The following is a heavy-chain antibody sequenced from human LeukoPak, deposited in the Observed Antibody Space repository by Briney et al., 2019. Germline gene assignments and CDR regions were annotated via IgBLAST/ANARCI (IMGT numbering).Heavy chain of an antibody. CDR2: IWYDGSNK. Sequence: RSLRLSCAASGFTFSSYGMHWVRQAPGKGLEWVAVIWYDGSNKYYADSVKGRFTISRDNSKNTLYLQMNSLRAEDTAVYYCARGSGSWVSSSWSPVDYWGQGTLVTASS. CDR1: GFTFSSYG. CDR3: ARGSGSWVSSSWSPVDY. D-gene: IGHD6-13*01. V-gene: IGHV3-33*01. J-gene: IGHJ4*02.